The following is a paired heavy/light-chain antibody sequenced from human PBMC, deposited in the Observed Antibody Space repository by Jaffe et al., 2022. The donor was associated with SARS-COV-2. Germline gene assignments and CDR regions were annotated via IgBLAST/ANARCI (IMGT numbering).Light chain of an antibody. CDR1: QAISNY. J-gene: IGKJ1*01. Sequence: DIQMTQSPSSLSASVGDRVTITCRASQAISNYLAWYQQKPGKVPHLLIYAASTLQSGVPSRFSGSGSGTDFTLTISSLQPEDVATYYCQKYNGAPWTFGQGTKVEIK. CDR3: QKYNGAPWT. CDR2: AAS. V-gene: IGKV1-27*01.
Heavy chain of an antibody. CDR2: IWYDGSND. Sequence: QVQLVESGGGVVQPGNSLRLSCAASGFTFSSYAMHWVRQAPGKGLEWVAVIWYDGSNDLYADSVKGRFTISRDNSQNTLYLQMNSLRAEDTAVYYCARAGLYFDFRSGYLAVWGQGTTVTVSS. D-gene: IGHD3-3*01. V-gene: IGHV3-33*01. CDR1: GFTFSSYA. CDR3: ARAGLYFDFRSGYLAV. J-gene: IGHJ6*02.